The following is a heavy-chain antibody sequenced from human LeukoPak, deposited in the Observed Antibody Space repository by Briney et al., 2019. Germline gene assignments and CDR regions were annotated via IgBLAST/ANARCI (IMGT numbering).Heavy chain of an antibody. V-gene: IGHV3-20*04. D-gene: IGHD1-26*01. CDR1: GFTFDDYG. Sequence: GGSLRLSCAASGFTFDDYGMSWVRQAPGKGLEWVSGINWNGGSTGYADSVKGRFTISRDNAKNSLYLQMNSLRAEDTALYYCARAVGGSYVDAFDTWGQGTMVTVSS. CDR2: INWNGGST. CDR3: ARAVGGSYVDAFDT. J-gene: IGHJ3*02.